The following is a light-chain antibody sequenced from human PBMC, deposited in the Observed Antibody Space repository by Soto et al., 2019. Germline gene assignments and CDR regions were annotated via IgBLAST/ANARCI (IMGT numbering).Light chain of an antibody. V-gene: IGLV2-11*01. CDR3: CSYADNYTVI. CDR2: DVN. J-gene: IGLJ2*01. CDR1: SSDVGGYDY. Sequence: QSALTQPRSVSESPGQPVTISCTGTSSDVGGYDYVSWYQQHPGKAPKLIIYDVNKRPSGVPDRFSGSKSGNTASLTISGLQAADEADYHCCSYADNYTVIFGGGTQLTVL.